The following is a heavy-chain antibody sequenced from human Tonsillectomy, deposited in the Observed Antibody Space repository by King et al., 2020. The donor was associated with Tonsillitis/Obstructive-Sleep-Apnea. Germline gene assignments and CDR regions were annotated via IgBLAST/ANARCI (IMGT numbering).Heavy chain of an antibody. CDR1: GFTFSTYA. CDR2: ISGSGGST. Sequence: VQLVESGGGLVQPGGSLRLSCAASGFTFSTYAMSWVRQAPGKGLEWVSAISGSGGSTYYADSVKCRFTISRDNSKNTLYLQMSSLRAEDTAVYYCAKVIVGATALDYWGQGTLVTVSS. J-gene: IGHJ4*02. CDR3: AKVIVGATALDY. V-gene: IGHV3-23*04. D-gene: IGHD1-26*01.